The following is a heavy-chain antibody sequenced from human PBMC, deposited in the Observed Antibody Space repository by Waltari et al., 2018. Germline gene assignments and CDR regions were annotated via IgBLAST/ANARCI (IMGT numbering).Heavy chain of an antibody. CDR1: GDSMTRSY. CDR2: IYYKGST. V-gene: IGHV4-59*08. J-gene: IGHJ4*02. D-gene: IGHD4-17*01. CDR3: ARQPGYGDYVFDS. Sequence: QVQLQESGPGLVKPSETLSLTCPVSGDSMTRSYWNWIRQSPGKGLDYIGYIYYKGSTNYNPSLKSRVTISIDTSMMQFSLKLSSVTAADTAVYYCARQPGYGDYVFDSWGQGTLVTVSS.